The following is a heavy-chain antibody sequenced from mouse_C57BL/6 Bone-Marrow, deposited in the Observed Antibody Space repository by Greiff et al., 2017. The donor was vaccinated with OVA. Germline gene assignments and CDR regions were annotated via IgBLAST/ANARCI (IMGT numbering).Heavy chain of an antibody. CDR2: IDPNSGGT. D-gene: IGHD1-1*01. Sequence: QVQLQQSGAELVKPGASVKLSCKASGYTFTSYWMHWVKQRPGRGLEWIGRIDPNSGGTKYNEKFKSKATLTVDKPSSTAYMQLSSLTSEDSAVYYCARWPGDGSSHWYFDVWGTGTTVTVSS. CDR1: GYTFTSYW. V-gene: IGHV1-72*01. J-gene: IGHJ1*03. CDR3: ARWPGDGSSHWYFDV.